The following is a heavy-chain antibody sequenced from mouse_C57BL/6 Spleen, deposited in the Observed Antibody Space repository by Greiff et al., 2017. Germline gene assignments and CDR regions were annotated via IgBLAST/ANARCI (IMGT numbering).Heavy chain of an antibody. CDR1: GFSLTSYG. CDR3: AKPGYDYDDGETPFDY. Sequence: QRVESGPGLVAPSQSLSITCTVSGFSLTSYGVSWVRQPPGKGLEWLGVIWGDGSTNYHSALISRLRISKDNSKSQVFLKLNSLQTDDTATYYCAKPGYDYDDGETPFDYWGQGTTLTVSS. V-gene: IGHV2-3*01. J-gene: IGHJ2*01. CDR2: IWGDGST. D-gene: IGHD2-4*01.